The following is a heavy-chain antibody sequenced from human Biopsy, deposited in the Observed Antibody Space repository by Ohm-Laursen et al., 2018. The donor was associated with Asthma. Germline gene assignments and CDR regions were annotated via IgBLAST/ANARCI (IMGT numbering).Heavy chain of an antibody. CDR1: GFAFNNSS. J-gene: IGHJ5*02. CDR3: AKITTDRQKANNWFDP. Sequence: SLRLSCTASGFAFNNSSMTWVRQAPGKGLEWVSSISASGVRTFYADSVKGRFTVSRDSSRNTLYLHLSTLRVEDTAVYFCAKITTDRQKANNWFDPWGQGTLVTVSS. V-gene: IGHV3-23*01. CDR2: ISASGVRT. D-gene: IGHD3-22*01.